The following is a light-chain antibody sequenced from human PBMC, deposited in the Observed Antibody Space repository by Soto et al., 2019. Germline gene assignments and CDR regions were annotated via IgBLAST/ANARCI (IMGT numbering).Light chain of an antibody. CDR1: NSDVGAYNY. V-gene: IGLV2-14*01. CDR2: QVT. Sequence: QSVLTQPASVSGSPGQSLTISCTGTNSDVGAYNYVSWYQQHPGKPPKLVIYQVTNRPSGVSDRFSGSKSGGAASLTISGLQAEDEADYYRIPDTSGGIVVFGGGTKVTVL. J-gene: IGLJ2*01. CDR3: IPDTSGGIVV.